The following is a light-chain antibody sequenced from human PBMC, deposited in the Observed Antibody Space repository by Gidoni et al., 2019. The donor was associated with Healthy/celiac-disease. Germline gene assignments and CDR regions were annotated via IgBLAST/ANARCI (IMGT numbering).Light chain of an antibody. CDR1: QSISSW. CDR3: QQYNSYSVT. J-gene: IGKJ1*01. Sequence: IQMTQSPSTLSASVGDRVTITCRASQSISSWLAWYQQNPGKAPKLLIYKASSLESGVPSRFSGSGSGTEFTLTISSLQPDDFATYYCQQYNSYSVTFGQGTKVEIK. V-gene: IGKV1-5*03. CDR2: KAS.